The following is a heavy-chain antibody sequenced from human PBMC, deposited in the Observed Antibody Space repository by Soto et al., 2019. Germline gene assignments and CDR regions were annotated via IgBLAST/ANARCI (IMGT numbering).Heavy chain of an antibody. CDR1: GFTFSSYA. CDR2: ITGSGGST. V-gene: IGHV3-23*01. Sequence: GSLRLSCAASGFTFSSYAMSWVRQAPGKGLEWVSAITGSGGSTYYADSVKGRFTISRDNSKNTLYLQMNSLRAEDTAVYYCAKDGSSGYARYWYFDLWGRGTLVTVSS. J-gene: IGHJ2*01. CDR3: AKDGSSGYARYWYFDL. D-gene: IGHD3-22*01.